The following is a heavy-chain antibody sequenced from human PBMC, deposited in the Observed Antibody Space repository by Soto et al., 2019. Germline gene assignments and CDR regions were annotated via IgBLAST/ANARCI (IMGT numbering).Heavy chain of an antibody. V-gene: IGHV4-61*05. CDR1: GGSITSINNHFSNHY. D-gene: IGHD3-10*01. Sequence: QVQLPESGPGLVKPSETLSLTGTDCGGSITSINNHFSNHYCPWVWLSPGKGLEWIGYISNLAFTRSNPTITRRGSISVDTAQHQLSLKLTSVSAAHAAVYYCTTLVFGGLLGPVTVLCQGPTVTVPS. CDR3: TTLVFGGLLGPVTV. J-gene: IGHJ6*02. CDR2: ISNLAFT.